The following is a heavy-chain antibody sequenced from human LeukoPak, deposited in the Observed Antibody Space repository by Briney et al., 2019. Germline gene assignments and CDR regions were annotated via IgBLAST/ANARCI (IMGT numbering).Heavy chain of an antibody. CDR2: IYHSGST. D-gene: IGHD3-3*01. Sequence: PSETLSLTCTVSGGSISSGGYYWSWIRQPPGKGLEWIGYIYHSGSTYYNPSLKSRVTISVDRSKNQFSLKLSSVTAADTAVYYCAREATIFEGWFDPWGQGTLVTVSS. V-gene: IGHV4-30-2*01. J-gene: IGHJ5*02. CDR1: GGSISSGGYY. CDR3: AREATIFEGWFDP.